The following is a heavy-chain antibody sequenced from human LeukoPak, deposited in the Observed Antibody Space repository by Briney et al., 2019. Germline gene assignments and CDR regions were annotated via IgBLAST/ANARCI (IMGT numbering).Heavy chain of an antibody. CDR2: IRSSSSYI. J-gene: IGHJ6*03. CDR3: ARQAVLGVATTDYYYMDF. D-gene: IGHD5-12*01. Sequence: GGPLRLSCAASGFTFSSYSMNWVRQAPPKGLEWVSSIRSSSSYIYYADSVKGRFTISRDNAKNSLYLQMHSLRAEDTAVYYCARQAVLGVATTDYYYMDFWGKGTTVTVSS. V-gene: IGHV3-21*01. CDR1: GFTFSSYS.